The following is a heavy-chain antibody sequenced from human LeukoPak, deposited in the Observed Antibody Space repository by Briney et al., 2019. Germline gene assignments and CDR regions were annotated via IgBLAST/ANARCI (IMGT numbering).Heavy chain of an antibody. CDR1: GFTFSSYA. V-gene: IGHV3-23*01. CDR2: ISGSGGSA. D-gene: IGHD6-19*01. J-gene: IGHJ4*02. Sequence: GGSLRLSCAASGFTFSSYAMSWVRQAPGKGLEWVSAISGSGGSAYYADSVKGRFTISRDNSKNTLYPQMNSLRAEDTAVYYCAKDTFREQWLVFDYWGQGTLVTVSS. CDR3: AKDTFREQWLVFDY.